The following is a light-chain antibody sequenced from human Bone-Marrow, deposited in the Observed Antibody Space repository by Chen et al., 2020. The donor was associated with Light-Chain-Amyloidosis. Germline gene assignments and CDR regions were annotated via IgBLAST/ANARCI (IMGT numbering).Light chain of an antibody. Sequence: SYVLTQPSSVPVVPGPSASIARGGNNIGSTSVPWYQQTPGQAPLLVVYDDSDRPSGIPERWSGSNSGNTATLTISRVEAGDEADYYCQVWDRSSDRPVFGGGTKLTVL. CDR3: QVWDRSSDRPV. CDR2: DDS. J-gene: IGLJ3*02. V-gene: IGLV3-21*02. CDR1: NIGSTS.